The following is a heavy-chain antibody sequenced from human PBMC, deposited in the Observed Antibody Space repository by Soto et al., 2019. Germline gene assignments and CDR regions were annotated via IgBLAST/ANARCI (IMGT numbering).Heavy chain of an antibody. J-gene: IGHJ6*03. Sequence: EVQLVESGGGLVQHGGSLRLSCAASGFTFSNYWIHWVRQAPGKGLVWLSRINSDGGTTNYADSVKGRFTISRDNAKNTLSLQMNSLGADDTAVYYCARGARGYYYMDVWGKGTTVPVSS. CDR2: INSDGGTT. CDR1: GFTFSNYW. CDR3: ARGARGYYYMDV. V-gene: IGHV3-74*01. D-gene: IGHD5-12*01.